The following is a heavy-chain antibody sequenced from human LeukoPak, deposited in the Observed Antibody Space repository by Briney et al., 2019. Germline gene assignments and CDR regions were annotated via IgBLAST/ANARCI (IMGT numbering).Heavy chain of an antibody. D-gene: IGHD5-12*01. V-gene: IGHV3-23*01. Sequence: GGSLRLSCAASGFTFTSYAMSWVRQAPGKGLEWVSAISGSGGDTYYADSVKGRFTISRDNTKNTLYLQMNSLRAEDTAVYYCAKSLIGSGYGWAPFDYWGQGTLVTVSS. CDR1: GFTFTSYA. CDR2: ISGSGGDT. CDR3: AKSLIGSGYGWAPFDY. J-gene: IGHJ4*02.